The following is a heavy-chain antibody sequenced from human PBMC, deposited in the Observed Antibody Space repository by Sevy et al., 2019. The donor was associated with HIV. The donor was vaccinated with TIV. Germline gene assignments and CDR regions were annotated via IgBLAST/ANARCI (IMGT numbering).Heavy chain of an antibody. CDR3: ARNQEYCSSTSCYFRGLAAFDI. V-gene: IGHV3-48*03. Sequence: GGSLRLSCAASGFTFSSYEMNWVRQAPGKGLEWVSYISSSGSTIYYADSVKGRFTIPRDNAKNSLYLQMNSLRAEDTAVYYCARNQEYCSSTSCYFRGLAAFDIWGQGTMVTVSS. D-gene: IGHD2-2*01. CDR1: GFTFSSYE. J-gene: IGHJ3*02. CDR2: ISSSGSTI.